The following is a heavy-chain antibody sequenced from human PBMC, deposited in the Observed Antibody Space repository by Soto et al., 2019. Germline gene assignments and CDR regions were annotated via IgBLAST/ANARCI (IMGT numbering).Heavy chain of an antibody. CDR1: GFTFSSYA. V-gene: IGHV3-23*01. J-gene: IGHJ6*02. D-gene: IGHD3-9*01. CDR3: AKDEYYDILTGYYYYYGMDV. CDR2: ISGSGGST. Sequence: GGSLRLSCAASGFTFSSYAMSWVRQAPGKGLKWVSAISGSGGSTYYADSVKGRFTISRDNSKNTLYLQMNSLRAEDTAVYYCAKDEYYDILTGYYYYYGMDVWGQGTTVTVSS.